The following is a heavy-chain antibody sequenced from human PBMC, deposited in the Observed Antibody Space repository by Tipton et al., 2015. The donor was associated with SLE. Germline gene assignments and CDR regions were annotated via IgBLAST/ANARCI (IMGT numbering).Heavy chain of an antibody. V-gene: IGHV3-23*04. CDR2: ISGSGGST. CDR1: GFTFRTYA. Sequence: QLVQSGGGLVQPGGSLRLSCAASGFTFRTYAMSWVRQAPGKGLEWVSAISGSGGSTYYADSVKGRFTISRDNSKNTLYLQMNSLRAEDTAVYYCARDPMGKQLGGEAFHIWGQGTMVTVSS. CDR3: ARDPMGKQLGGEAFHI. J-gene: IGHJ3*02. D-gene: IGHD6-6*01.